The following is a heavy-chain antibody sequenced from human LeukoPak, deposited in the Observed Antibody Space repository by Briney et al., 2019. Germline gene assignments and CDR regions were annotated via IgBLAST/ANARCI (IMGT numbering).Heavy chain of an antibody. Sequence: GGSLRLSCAASGFTFSSYSMSWVRQAPAKGLEWISYISSSSTTTHYADSVKGRFTISRDNAKNSLYLQMNSLRAEDTAVYYCARECMDTTMVDAFDIWGQGTMVTVSS. D-gene: IGHD5-18*01. CDR1: GFTFSSYS. V-gene: IGHV3-48*04. J-gene: IGHJ3*02. CDR2: ISSSSTTT. CDR3: ARECMDTTMVDAFDI.